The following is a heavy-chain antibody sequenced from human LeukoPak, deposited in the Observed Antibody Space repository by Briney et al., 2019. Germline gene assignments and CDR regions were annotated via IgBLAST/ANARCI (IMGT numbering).Heavy chain of an antibody. V-gene: IGHV1-2*02. CDR1: GYTFTGYY. CDR2: INPNSGGT. Sequence: GASVKVSCKASGYTFTGYYMHWVRQAPGQGLEWMGWINPNSGGTNYAQKFQGRVTMTRDTSISTADMELSRLRSDDTAVYYCAREGVYGAGSYIDNWGQGTLVTVSS. D-gene: IGHD3-10*01. J-gene: IGHJ4*02. CDR3: AREGVYGAGSYIDN.